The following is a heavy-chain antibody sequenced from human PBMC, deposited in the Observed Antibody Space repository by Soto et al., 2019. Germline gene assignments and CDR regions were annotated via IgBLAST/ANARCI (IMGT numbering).Heavy chain of an antibody. D-gene: IGHD1-26*01. CDR1: GYTFTSYG. CDR3: ARSPELLGYYYGMDV. V-gene: IGHV1-18*01. J-gene: IGHJ6*02. Sequence: ASVKVSCKASGYTFTSYGISWVRQAPGQGLEWMGWISAYNGNTNYAQKLQGRVTMTTDTSTSTAYMELRSLRSDDTAVYYCARSPELLGYYYGMDVWGQGTTVTVSS. CDR2: ISAYNGNT.